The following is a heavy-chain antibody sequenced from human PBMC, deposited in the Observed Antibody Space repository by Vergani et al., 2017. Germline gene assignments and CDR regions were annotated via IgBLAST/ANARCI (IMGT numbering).Heavy chain of an antibody. CDR2: IRPKTDGETT. Sequence: EVQLVESGGGLVQPGGSLRLSCTTSGFTFSSAWMSWVRQAPGKGLEWVARIRPKTDGETTYYAAPVKGRFTISRDDSKTTLYLQMNSLKTDDTAVYYCTTPSEWELRYYFDDWGQGTLVTVSS. V-gene: IGHV3-15*01. CDR3: TTPSEWELRYYFDD. D-gene: IGHD3-9*01. J-gene: IGHJ4*02. CDR1: GFTFSSAW.